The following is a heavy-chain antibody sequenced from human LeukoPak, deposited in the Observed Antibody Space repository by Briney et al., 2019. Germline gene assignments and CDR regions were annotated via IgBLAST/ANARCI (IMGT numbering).Heavy chain of an antibody. CDR1: GYTFSSYW. Sequence: GGSLRLSCAASGYTFSSYWMHWVRHAPGKGLVWVSRINSDGSSTSYADSVKGRFPIARDNAKNTLYLQMNSLRAEDTAVYYCARASLNYYYYMDVWGKGTTVTVSS. J-gene: IGHJ6*03. D-gene: IGHD3-9*01. CDR3: ARASLNYYYYMDV. CDR2: INSDGSST. V-gene: IGHV3-74*01.